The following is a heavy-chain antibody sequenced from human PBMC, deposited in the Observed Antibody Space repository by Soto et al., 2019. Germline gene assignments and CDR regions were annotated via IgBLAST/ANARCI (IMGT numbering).Heavy chain of an antibody. CDR2: IYYNGNT. Sequence: QVQLQESGPGLVKPSQTLSLTCTVSGDSVRSGSYYWSWIRQHPEKGLEWIGYIYYNGNTYYNPSLKSRVIISVDTSKNQFSLKMSSVTAADTAVYYCARRVIDTPLVFNNWFDPWGQGTLVTVSS. D-gene: IGHD2-21*01. CDR3: ARRVIDTPLVFNNWFDP. CDR1: GDSVRSGSYY. V-gene: IGHV4-31*03. J-gene: IGHJ5*02.